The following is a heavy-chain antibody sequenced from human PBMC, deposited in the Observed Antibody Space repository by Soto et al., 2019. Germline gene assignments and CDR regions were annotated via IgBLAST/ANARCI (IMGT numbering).Heavy chain of an antibody. CDR3: ARAGGALSSFDI. D-gene: IGHD3-16*01. V-gene: IGHV1-46*03. CDR2: INPSGGST. J-gene: IGHJ3*02. Sequence: QVQLVQSGAEVKKPGASVKVSCKASGYTFTSYYMHWVRQAPGQGLEWMGIINPSGGSTSYAQKYKGRVTMTRDTSTSTVYMELSSLRSEDTAVYYCARAGGALSSFDIWGQGTMVTVSS. CDR1: GYTFTSYY.